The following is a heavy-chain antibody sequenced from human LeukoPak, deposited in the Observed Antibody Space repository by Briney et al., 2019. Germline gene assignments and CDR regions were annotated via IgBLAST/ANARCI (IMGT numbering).Heavy chain of an antibody. Sequence: GRSLRLSCAASGFTFSSYAMHWVRQAPGKGLEWVAVISYDGSNKYYADSMKGRFTISRDNSKNTLYLQMNSLRAEDTAVYYCAREPRVVPAAIRSLPHAEEYYYYYYGMDVWGQGTTVTVSS. J-gene: IGHJ6*02. D-gene: IGHD2-2*02. CDR1: GFTFSSYA. CDR2: ISYDGSNK. V-gene: IGHV3-30-3*01. CDR3: AREPRVVPAAIRSLPHAEEYYYYYYGMDV.